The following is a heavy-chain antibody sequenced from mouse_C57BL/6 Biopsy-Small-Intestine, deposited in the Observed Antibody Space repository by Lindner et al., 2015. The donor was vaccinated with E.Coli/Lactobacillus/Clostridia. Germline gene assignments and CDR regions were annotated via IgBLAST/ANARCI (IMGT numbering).Heavy chain of an antibody. CDR1: GYTLTSYD. J-gene: IGHJ3*01. CDR3: ARKDDNSASFAY. D-gene: IGHD3-2*02. Sequence: VQLQESGAELARPGASVKLSCKASGYTLTSYDITWVKQRPGQGLEWIGEIYPRSDSTYYSENFKGKATLTADISSNTAYMELRSLTFEDSAVYFCARKDDNSASFAYWGQGTLVTVSA. V-gene: IGHV1-81*01. CDR2: IYPRSDST.